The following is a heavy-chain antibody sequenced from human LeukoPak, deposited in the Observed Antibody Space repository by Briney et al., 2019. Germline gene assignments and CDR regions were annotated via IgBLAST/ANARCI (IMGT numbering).Heavy chain of an antibody. V-gene: IGHV3-30*04. D-gene: IGHD6-6*01. CDR1: GFTFSSYA. Sequence: GRSLRLSCAASGFTFSSYAMHWVRQAPGKGLEWVAFISYDGSNKYYADSVKGRFTISRDNAKNTLYLQMSSLRVEDTAVYYCARGSPDSSSSVDFDYWGQGTLVTVSS. CDR2: ISYDGSNK. CDR3: ARGSPDSSSSVDFDY. J-gene: IGHJ4*02.